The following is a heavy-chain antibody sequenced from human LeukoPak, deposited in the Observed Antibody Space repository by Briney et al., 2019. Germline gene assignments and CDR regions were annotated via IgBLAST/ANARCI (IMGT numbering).Heavy chain of an antibody. V-gene: IGHV4-4*07. J-gene: IGHJ4*02. D-gene: IGHD5-18*01. CDR1: GGSISSYY. CDR3: ARKRPSGSYGDAFDY. CDR2: IYTSEST. Sequence: SETLSLTCTVSGGSISSYYWSWIRQPAGKGLEWIGRIYTSESTNYNPSLKSRVTISVDKSKNQFSLKLSSVTAADTAVYYCARKRPSGSYGDAFDYWGQGTLVTVSS.